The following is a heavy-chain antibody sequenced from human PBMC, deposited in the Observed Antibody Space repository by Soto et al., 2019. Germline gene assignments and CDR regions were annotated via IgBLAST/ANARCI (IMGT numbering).Heavy chain of an antibody. Sequence: GGSLRLSCAASGFTFSSYEMNWVRQAPGKGLEWVSYISSSGSTIYYADSVKGRFTISRDNAKNSLYLQMNSLRAEDTAVYYCARNYPLGYCSGGSCYPGLGFDPWGQGTLVTVS. V-gene: IGHV3-48*03. CDR1: GFTFSSYE. D-gene: IGHD2-15*01. CDR3: ARNYPLGYCSGGSCYPGLGFDP. CDR2: ISSSGSTI. J-gene: IGHJ5*02.